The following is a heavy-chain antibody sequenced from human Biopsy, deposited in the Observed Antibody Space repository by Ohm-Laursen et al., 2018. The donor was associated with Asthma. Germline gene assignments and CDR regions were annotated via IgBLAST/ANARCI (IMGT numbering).Heavy chain of an antibody. J-gene: IGHJ6*02. CDR3: ARCQVGYSSGWSLLLKKIYYSGMDV. D-gene: IGHD6-19*01. CDR2: IITVFGTT. Sequence: SSVKVSCKAPGGTFSNFAISWVRQAPGQGLEWLGGIITVFGTTNYAQKLQGRVTITADESTSTAYMEVTSLRSEDTAIYYCARCQVGYSSGWSLLLKKIYYSGMDVWGQGTAVTVSS. CDR1: GGTFSNFA. V-gene: IGHV1-69*01.